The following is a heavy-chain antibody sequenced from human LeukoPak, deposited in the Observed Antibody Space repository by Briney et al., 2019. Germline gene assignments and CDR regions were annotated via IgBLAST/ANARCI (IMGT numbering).Heavy chain of an antibody. CDR3: ARSVGGYCNSTTCYGNWFDP. D-gene: IGHD2-2*01. Sequence: GGSLRLSRAASGFTFTNYAFHWVRQAPGKGLEYVSAISVSGGSTYYANSVKGRFTISRDNSKNTLYLQMGSLRAEDMAVYYCARSVGGYCNSTTCYGNWFDPWGQGTLVTVSS. V-gene: IGHV3-64*01. CDR1: GFTFTNYA. CDR2: ISVSGGST. J-gene: IGHJ5*02.